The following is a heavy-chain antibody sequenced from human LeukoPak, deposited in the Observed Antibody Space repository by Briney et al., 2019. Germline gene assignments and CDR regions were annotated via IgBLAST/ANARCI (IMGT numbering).Heavy chain of an antibody. V-gene: IGHV4-34*01. Sequence: SETLSLTCAVYGGSFSGYYWSWIRQPPGKGLEWIGEINHSGSTNYNLSLKSRVTISVDTSKNQFSLKLSSVTAADTAVYYCARGGYSYGQYFDYWGQGTLVTVSS. J-gene: IGHJ4*02. CDR2: INHSGST. D-gene: IGHD5-18*01. CDR3: ARGGYSYGQYFDY. CDR1: GGSFSGYY.